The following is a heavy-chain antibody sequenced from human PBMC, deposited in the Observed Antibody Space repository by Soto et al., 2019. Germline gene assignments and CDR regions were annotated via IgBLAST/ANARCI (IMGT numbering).Heavy chain of an antibody. J-gene: IGHJ3*02. D-gene: IGHD3-3*01. V-gene: IGHV3-23*01. CDR3: AKEDDAWTNGHFDI. CDR2: ISGSGDST. CDR1: GFTFSSYD. Sequence: EVQLLESGGGLVQPGGSLRLSCAASGFTFSSYDMSWVRQAPGKGLEWVSAISGSGDSTYYADSVKGRFTISRDNSKNTLFVQMNSLRAEDTAMYYCAKEDDAWTNGHFDIWGQGTMVTVSS.